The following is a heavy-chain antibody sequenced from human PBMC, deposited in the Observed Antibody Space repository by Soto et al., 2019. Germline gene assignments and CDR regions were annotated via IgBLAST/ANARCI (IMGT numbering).Heavy chain of an antibody. J-gene: IGHJ5*02. V-gene: IGHV1-69*01. Sequence: QVQLVQSGAEVQKPGSSVKVSCKASGGTFSSYAISWVRQAPGQGLEWMGGIIPIFGTANYAQKIQGRVTITADESTSTAYMELSSLRSEDTAVYYCAREERRGIAVAGRGPFDPWGQGTLVTVSS. D-gene: IGHD6-19*01. CDR2: IIPIFGTA. CDR1: GGTFSSYA. CDR3: AREERRGIAVAGRGPFDP.